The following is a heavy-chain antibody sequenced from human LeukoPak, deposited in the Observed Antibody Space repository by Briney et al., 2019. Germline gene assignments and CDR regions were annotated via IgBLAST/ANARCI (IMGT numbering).Heavy chain of an antibody. CDR2: ISSSSRYI. V-gene: IGHV3-21*04. J-gene: IGHJ4*02. Sequence: PGGSLRLSCAASGLTFSSYSMNWVRQAPGKGLEWVSCISSSSRYIYYADSVKGRFTISRDNAKNSLYLQMNSLRAEDTAVYYCAKPMVRGVNVAIPFDYWGQGTLVTVSS. CDR3: AKPMVRGVNVAIPFDY. CDR1: GLTFSSYS. D-gene: IGHD3-10*01.